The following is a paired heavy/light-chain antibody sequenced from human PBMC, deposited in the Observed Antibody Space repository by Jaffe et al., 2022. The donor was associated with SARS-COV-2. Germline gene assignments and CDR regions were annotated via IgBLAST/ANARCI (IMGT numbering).Light chain of an antibody. Sequence: DIQMTQSPLSLSASVGDRITITCRASQTIGNYLNWYQQRPGKAPELLMYSASSSQSGVPSRFSGSGSGTDFTLTISSLQPEDFATYYCQQSFSSPSFGGGTKVEI. V-gene: IGKV1-39*01. CDR3: QQSFSSPS. CDR1: QTIGNY. J-gene: IGKJ4*01. CDR2: SAS.
Heavy chain of an antibody. CDR3: ARTLTSYDYVWGSRTLDRPYNYAFDI. J-gene: IGHJ3*02. Sequence: QVTLKESGPVLLKPTETLTLTCTVSGFSLTNARVGVSWIRQPPGKALEWLAQIFSNDEKSYSTSLKNRLTISRDTSESRVVLTMTNADPVDTATYFCARTLTSYDYVWGSRTLDRPYNYAFDIWGQGTVVTVSS. CDR1: GFSLTNARVG. CDR2: IFSNDEK. D-gene: IGHD3-16*01. V-gene: IGHV2-26*01.